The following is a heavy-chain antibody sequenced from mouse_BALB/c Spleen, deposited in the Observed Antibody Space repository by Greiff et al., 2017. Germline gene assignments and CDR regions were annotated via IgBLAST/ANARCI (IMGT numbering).Heavy chain of an antibody. CDR3: ARYYGNYEAWFAY. V-gene: IGHV1-87*01. CDR2: IYPGDGDT. CDR1: GYTFTSYW. Sequence: VQGVESGAELARPGASVKLSCKASGYTFTSYWMQWVKQRPGQGLEWIGAIYPGDGDTRYTQKFKGKATLTADKSSSTAYMELSSLTSEDSAVYYCARYYGNYEAWFAYWGQGTLVTVSA. J-gene: IGHJ3*01. D-gene: IGHD2-1*01.